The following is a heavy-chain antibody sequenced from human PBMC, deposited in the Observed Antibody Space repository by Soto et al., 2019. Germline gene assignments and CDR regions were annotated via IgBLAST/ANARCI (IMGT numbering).Heavy chain of an antibody. CDR3: ASSSGYYYPFDY. Sequence: QVQLQESGPGLVKPSQTLSLTCTVSGGSISSGGYYWSWTRQHPGKGLEWIGYIDYSGSTYYNPSLKGRVTISVDTSKNQFSLKLSSVTAADTAVYYCASSSGYYYPFDYWGQGTLVTVSS. CDR2: IDYSGST. J-gene: IGHJ4*02. CDR1: GGSISSGGYY. V-gene: IGHV4-31*03. D-gene: IGHD3-22*01.